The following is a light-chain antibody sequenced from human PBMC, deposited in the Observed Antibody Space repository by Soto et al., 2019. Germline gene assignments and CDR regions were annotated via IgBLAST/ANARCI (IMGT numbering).Light chain of an antibody. V-gene: IGKV3-20*01. J-gene: IGKJ5*01. Sequence: PGERATLSCRASQSVSSSTYLAWYQQKPGQAPRLLIYDASRRATGIPDRFSSSGSGADFTFTISRLEPEDFAVYYCQQYGNSPITFGQGTRLEIK. CDR3: QQYGNSPIT. CDR2: DAS. CDR1: QSVSSSTY.